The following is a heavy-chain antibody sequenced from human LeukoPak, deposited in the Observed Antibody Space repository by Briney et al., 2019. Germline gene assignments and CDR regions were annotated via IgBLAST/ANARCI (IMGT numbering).Heavy chain of an antibody. D-gene: IGHD3-22*01. CDR2: LFHSGNT. V-gene: IGHV4-38-2*02. J-gene: IGHJ3*02. Sequence: PSETLSLTCAVSGYSIANGYNWGWIRQPPGKGLEWIGSLFHSGNTYYNPSLKGRVTISEDTPKNQFSLKLTSLTAADTAVYYCARDRGYYDSRGDYYPPVASNIWGPGTMVIVSS. CDR3: ARDRGYYDSRGDYYPPVASNI. CDR1: GYSIANGYN.